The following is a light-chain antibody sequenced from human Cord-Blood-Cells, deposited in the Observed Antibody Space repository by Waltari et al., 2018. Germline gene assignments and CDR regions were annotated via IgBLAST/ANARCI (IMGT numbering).Light chain of an antibody. Sequence: EIVLTQSPGPLSLSPGERATPSCRASQSVSSSYLAWYQQKPGQAPRLLIYGASSRATGIPDRFSGSGSGTDFTLTISRLEPEDFAVYYCQQYGSSMYTFGQGTKLEIK. J-gene: IGKJ2*01. CDR1: QSVSSSY. CDR3: QQYGSSMYT. V-gene: IGKV3-20*01. CDR2: GAS.